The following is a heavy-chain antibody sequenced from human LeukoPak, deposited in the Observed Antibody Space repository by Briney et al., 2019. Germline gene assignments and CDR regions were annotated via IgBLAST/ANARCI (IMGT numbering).Heavy chain of an antibody. J-gene: IGHJ4*02. V-gene: IGHV3-23*01. CDR1: GFTFSSYA. CDR2: ISSSGGST. D-gene: IGHD3/OR15-3a*01. Sequence: PGGSLRLSCAASGFTFSSYAMSWVRQAPGKGLEWVSAISSSGGSTYYADSVKGRFTISRDNSKNTLYLQMNSLRAEDTALYYCAKDRNFWPGSSGFDYWGQGTLVTVSS. CDR3: AKDRNFWPGSSGFDY.